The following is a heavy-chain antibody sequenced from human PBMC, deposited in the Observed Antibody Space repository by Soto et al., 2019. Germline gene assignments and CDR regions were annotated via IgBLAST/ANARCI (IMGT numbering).Heavy chain of an antibody. CDR3: SAHGDYAFWY. CDR2: IYYSGST. D-gene: IGHD4-17*01. V-gene: IGHV4-30-4*01. CDR1: GGSISSGDYY. Sequence: SETLSLTCTVSGGSISSGDYYWSWIRQPPGKGLEWIGYIYYSGSTYYNPSLKSRVTISVDTSKNQFSLKLSSVTAADTAVYYCSAHGDYAFWYWGQGTLVTVSS. J-gene: IGHJ4*02.